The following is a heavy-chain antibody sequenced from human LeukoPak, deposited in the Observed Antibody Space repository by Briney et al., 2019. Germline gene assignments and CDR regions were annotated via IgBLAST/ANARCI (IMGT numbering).Heavy chain of an antibody. Sequence: SETLSLTCAVSGGSFSGYYWSWIRQPPGKGLEWIEEINHSGSTNYNPSLKSRVTISVDTSKNQFSLKLSSVTAADTAVYDCARAHKDPLGITIFGPVKGNWFDRWGQGTLVTVAS. D-gene: IGHD3-3*01. CDR3: ARAHKDPLGITIFGPVKGNWFDR. CDR1: GGSFSGYY. J-gene: IGHJ5*02. CDR2: INHSGST. V-gene: IGHV4-34*01.